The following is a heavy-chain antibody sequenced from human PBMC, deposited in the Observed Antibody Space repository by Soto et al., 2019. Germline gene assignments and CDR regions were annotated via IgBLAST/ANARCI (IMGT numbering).Heavy chain of an antibody. Sequence: QVQLQESGPGLVKPSETLSLTCTVSGGSVSSGSYYWSWIRQPPGKGLEWIGYIYSSGSTSYNPSLKSRVTISVDTSKNQFSLKLSSVTAADTAVYYCARDGDGYNYWGQGTLVTLSS. D-gene: IGHD5-12*01. CDR2: IYSSGST. J-gene: IGHJ4*02. CDR3: ARDGDGYNY. V-gene: IGHV4-61*01. CDR1: GGSVSSGSYY.